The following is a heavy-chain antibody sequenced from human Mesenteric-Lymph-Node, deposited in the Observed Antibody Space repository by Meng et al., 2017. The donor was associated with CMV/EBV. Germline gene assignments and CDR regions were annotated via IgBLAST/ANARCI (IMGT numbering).Heavy chain of an antibody. J-gene: IGHJ4*02. CDR2: INHSGST. V-gene: IGHV4-34*01. CDR3: ARVPVLHYSGSCGYYYFDY. D-gene: IGHD3-22*01. Sequence: SLFGIYWRRIRQPPGRALEWIWEINHSGSTNYNPSLNSRSPISVDPSKNQFSLKLISVAAAATALHYCARVPVLHYSGSCGYYYFDYWGQGILVTVSS. CDR1: SLFGIY.